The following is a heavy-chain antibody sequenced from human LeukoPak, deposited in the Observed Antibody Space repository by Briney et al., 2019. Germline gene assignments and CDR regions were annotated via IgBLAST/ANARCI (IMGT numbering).Heavy chain of an antibody. CDR2: IYPGDSDT. V-gene: IGHV5-51*01. Sequence: GESLQISCQASGSRFTSYWIGWVRQLPGKGLEWMGIIYPGDSDTRYSPSFQGQVTISADKSISTAYLQWSSLKASDTAMYYCARLLETSIAVAESLYYFDYWGQGTLVTVSS. D-gene: IGHD6-19*01. J-gene: IGHJ4*02. CDR3: ARLLETSIAVAESLYYFDY. CDR1: GSRFTSYW.